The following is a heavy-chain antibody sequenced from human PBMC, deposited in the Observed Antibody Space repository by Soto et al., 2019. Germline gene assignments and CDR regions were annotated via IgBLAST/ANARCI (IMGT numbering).Heavy chain of an antibody. CDR1: GFTFSSYA. D-gene: IGHD6-19*01. J-gene: IGHJ3*02. V-gene: IGHV3-23*01. CDR2: ISGSGGST. CDR3: AKGPWVQWPAPGAFDI. Sequence: EVQLLESGGGLVQPGGSLRLSCAASGFTFSSYAMSWVRQAPGKGLEWVSAISGSGGSTFYADSVKGRFTISRDNSKNTLYLQMNSLRAEDTAVYYCAKGPWVQWPAPGAFDIWGQGTMVTVSS.